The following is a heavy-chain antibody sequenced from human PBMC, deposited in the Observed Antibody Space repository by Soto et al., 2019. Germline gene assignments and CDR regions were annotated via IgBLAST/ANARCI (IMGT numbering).Heavy chain of an antibody. CDR3: AKEVSLGSTVDLGY. D-gene: IGHD7-27*01. J-gene: IGHJ4*02. V-gene: IGHV3-23*01. CDR2: ISGSGGST. Sequence: GGSLRLSCAASGFTSSSYDMSWVRQSPGKGLEWVSTISGSGGSTYYADAVKGRFTISRDNSMGTLYLQMKSLRVEDTAIYYCAKEVSLGSTVDLGYWGQGALVTVSS. CDR1: GFTSSSYD.